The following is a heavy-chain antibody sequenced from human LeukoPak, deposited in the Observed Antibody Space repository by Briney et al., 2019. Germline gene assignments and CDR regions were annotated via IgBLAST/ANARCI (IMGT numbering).Heavy chain of an antibody. CDR2: ISSSSSYI. Sequence: GGSLRLSCAASGFTFSSYSMNWVRQAPGKGLEWVSSISSSSSYIYYADSLKGRFTISRDNAKNSLYLQMNSLRAEDTAVYYCARVDAIDYSDYEANWFDPWGQGTLVTVSS. CDR3: ARVDAIDYSDYEANWFDP. CDR1: GFTFSSYS. D-gene: IGHD4-11*01. J-gene: IGHJ5*02. V-gene: IGHV3-21*01.